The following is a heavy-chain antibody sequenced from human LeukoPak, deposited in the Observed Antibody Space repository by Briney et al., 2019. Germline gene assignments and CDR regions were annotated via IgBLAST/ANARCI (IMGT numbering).Heavy chain of an antibody. V-gene: IGHV3-33*06. CDR2: IWFDGTYE. CDR1: GFTFSSYG. D-gene: IGHD4-17*01. CDR3: AKERDYAEDMDV. Sequence: GGSLRLSCAASGFTFSSYGMHWVRRAPGRGLEWVALIWFDGTYEYYADSVKGRSTISRDNSNKTLYLQMNSLRAEDTAVYYCAKERDYAEDMDVWGKGTRVTVSS. J-gene: IGHJ6*03.